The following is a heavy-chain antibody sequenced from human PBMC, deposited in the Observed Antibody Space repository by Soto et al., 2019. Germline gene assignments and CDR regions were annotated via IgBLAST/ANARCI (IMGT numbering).Heavy chain of an antibody. D-gene: IGHD2-2*01. J-gene: IGHJ6*02. Sequence: QVQLVQSGAEVKKPGSSVKVSCKASGGTFCSYAISWVRQAPGQGLEWMGGIIPIPGTANYAQKFQGRVTIAADESTSTAYMELSSLRSEDTAVYYCARSQGSSTSLEIYYYYYYGMDVWGQGTTVTVSS. CDR1: GGTFCSYA. V-gene: IGHV1-69*01. CDR3: ARSQGSSTSLEIYYYYYYGMDV. CDR2: IIPIPGTA.